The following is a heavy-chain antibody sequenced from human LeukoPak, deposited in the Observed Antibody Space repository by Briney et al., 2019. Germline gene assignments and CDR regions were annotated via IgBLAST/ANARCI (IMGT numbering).Heavy chain of an antibody. V-gene: IGHV4-59*01. J-gene: IGHJ4*02. CDR2: IYYSGST. Sequence: AETLSLTCTVSGSSISSYYWSWIRQPPGKGLEWIGYIYYSGSTKYDPSLKSRVTISVDTSKNQFSMNLSSVTAADTAVYYCARDTREDTAMAYFDYWGQGTLVTVSS. CDR1: GSSISSYY. CDR3: ARDTREDTAMAYFDY. D-gene: IGHD5-18*01.